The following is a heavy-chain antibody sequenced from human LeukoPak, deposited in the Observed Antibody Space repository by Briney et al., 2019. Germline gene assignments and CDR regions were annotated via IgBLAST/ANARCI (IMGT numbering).Heavy chain of an antibody. D-gene: IGHD3-3*01. V-gene: IGHV1-24*01. CDR1: GGTFSSYA. J-gene: IGHJ4*02. Sequence: ASVKVSCKASGGTFSSYAISWVRQAPGQGLEWMGGFDPEDGETIYAQKFQGRVTMTEDTSTDTAYMELSSLRSEDTAVYYCATALPKLRFLDVFWGQGTLVTVSS. CDR3: ATALPKLRFLDVF. CDR2: FDPEDGET.